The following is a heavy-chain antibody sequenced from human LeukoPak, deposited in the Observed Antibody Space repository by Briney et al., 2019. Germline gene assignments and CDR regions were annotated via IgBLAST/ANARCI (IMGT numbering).Heavy chain of an antibody. CDR3: ARAFGELYARPHAFDI. CDR1: GFTFSSYS. Sequence: GGSLRLSCAASGFTFSSYSMNWVRQAPGKGLEWVAVISYDGSKKYYAHSVKGRFTISRDNSKNTLYLQMNSLRAEDTAVYYCARAFGELYARPHAFDIWGQGTMVTVSS. J-gene: IGHJ3*02. V-gene: IGHV3-30*03. D-gene: IGHD3-10*01. CDR2: ISYDGSKK.